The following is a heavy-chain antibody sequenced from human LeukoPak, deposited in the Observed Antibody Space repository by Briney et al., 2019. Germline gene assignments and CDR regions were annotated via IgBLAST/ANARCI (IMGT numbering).Heavy chain of an antibody. CDR1: GGSFSGYY. CDR3: ARARWYCTNGVCYRSWFDP. V-gene: IGHV4-34*01. J-gene: IGHJ5*02. D-gene: IGHD2-8*01. Sequence: SETLSLTCAVYGGSFSGYYWSWIRQPPGKGLEWIGEINHSGSTNYNPSLKSRVTISVDTSKNQFSLKLSSVTAADTAVYYCARARWYCTNGVCYRSWFDPWGQGTLVTVSP. CDR2: INHSGST.